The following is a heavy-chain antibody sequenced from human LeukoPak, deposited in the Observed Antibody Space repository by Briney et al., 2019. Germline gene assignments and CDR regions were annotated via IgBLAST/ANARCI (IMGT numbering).Heavy chain of an antibody. CDR1: GGSISSSNW. CDR2: IYHSGST. CDR3: ARQAYSSSWYYFDY. D-gene: IGHD6-13*01. J-gene: IGHJ4*02. V-gene: IGHV4-4*02. Sequence: SETLSLTCAVSGGSISSSNWWSWVRQPPGKGLEWIGEIYHSGSTNYNPSLKSRVTISVDTSKNQFSLKLSSVTAADTAVYYCARQAYSSSWYYFDYWGQGTLVTVSS.